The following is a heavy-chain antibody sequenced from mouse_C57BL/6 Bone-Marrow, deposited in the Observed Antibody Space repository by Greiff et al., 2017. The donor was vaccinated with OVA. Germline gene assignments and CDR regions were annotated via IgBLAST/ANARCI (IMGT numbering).Heavy chain of an antibody. D-gene: IGHD3-1*01. V-gene: IGHV1-15*01. Sequence: QVQLQQSGAELVRPGASVTLSCKASGYTFTDYEMHWVKQTPVHGLEWIGAIDPETGGTAYNQKFKGKAILTADNSSSTAYMELRSLTSEDSAVYYCTRSGVSYYFDYWGQGTTLTVSS. CDR1: GYTFTDYE. J-gene: IGHJ2*01. CDR3: TRSGVSYYFDY. CDR2: IDPETGGT.